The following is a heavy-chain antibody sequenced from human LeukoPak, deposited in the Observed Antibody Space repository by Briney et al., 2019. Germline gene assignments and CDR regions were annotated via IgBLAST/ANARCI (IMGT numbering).Heavy chain of an antibody. Sequence: SVKVSCQASRYIFTNYGVSGVRPARGQGLDGMGWISAYNGNTNYAQKLQGRVTMTTDTSTSTAYMELRSLRSDDTAVYYCARDQGRKTGCGDWGQGTLVSVSS. V-gene: IGHV1-18*01. J-gene: IGHJ4*02. CDR1: RYIFTNYG. D-gene: IGHD1-1*01. CDR3: ARDQGRKTGCGD. CDR2: ISAYNGNT.